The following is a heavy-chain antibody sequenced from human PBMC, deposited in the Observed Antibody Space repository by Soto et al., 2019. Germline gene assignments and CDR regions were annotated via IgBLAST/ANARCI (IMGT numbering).Heavy chain of an antibody. CDR1: GCPFSRDG. Sequence: GGSLRLSCAASGCPFSRDGMHWVRQAPGKGLEWLAVIWFDGSNENYADSVKGRFTISRDNSKNTLYLQMNSLRAEDTAVYYCARDQGWVFDYWGQGTLVTVSS. CDR3: ARDQGWVFDY. J-gene: IGHJ4*02. V-gene: IGHV3-33*01. CDR2: IWFDGSNE. D-gene: IGHD6-19*01.